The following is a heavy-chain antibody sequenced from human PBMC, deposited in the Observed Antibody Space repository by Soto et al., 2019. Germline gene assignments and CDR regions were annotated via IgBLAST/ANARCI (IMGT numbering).Heavy chain of an antibody. CDR3: AKSPGMYYYDSSGYYHYDY. D-gene: IGHD3-22*01. V-gene: IGHV4-34*01. CDR2: INHSGST. Sequence: PSETLSLTCAVYGGSFSGYYWSWIRQPPGKGLEWIGEINHSGSTNYSPSLKSRVTISVDNSKNTLYLQMNSLRAEDTAVYYCAKSPGMYYYDSSGYYHYDYWGQGTLVTVSS. CDR1: GGSFSGYY. J-gene: IGHJ4*02.